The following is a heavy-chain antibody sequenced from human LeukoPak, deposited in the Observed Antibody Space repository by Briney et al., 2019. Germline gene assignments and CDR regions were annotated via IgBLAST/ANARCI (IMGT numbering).Heavy chain of an antibody. V-gene: IGHV3-23*01. Sequence: GGSLRLSCAASGFTFSSYAMSWVRQAPGKGLEWVSAISGSGGSTYYADSVKGRFTISRDNSKNTLYLQMNSLRAEDTAVYYCAKGVVVVPAKYYFDYWAREPWSPSPQ. CDR2: ISGSGGST. CDR3: AKGVVVVPAKYYFDY. J-gene: IGHJ4*02. D-gene: IGHD2-15*01. CDR1: GFTFSSYA.